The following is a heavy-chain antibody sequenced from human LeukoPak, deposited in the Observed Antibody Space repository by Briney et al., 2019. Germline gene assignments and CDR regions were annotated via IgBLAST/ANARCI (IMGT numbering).Heavy chain of an antibody. CDR3: AGSTYCDFWSGPTRFDY. V-gene: IGHV4-59*01. CDR2: IYYSGST. CDR1: GGSISSYY. Sequence: PSETLSLTCTVSGGSISSYYWSWIRQPPGKGLEWIGNIYYSGSTNYNPSLKSRVTISVDTSKNQFSLKLSSVTAADTAVYYCAGSTYCDFWSGPTRFDYWGQGTLVTVSS. J-gene: IGHJ4*02. D-gene: IGHD3-3*01.